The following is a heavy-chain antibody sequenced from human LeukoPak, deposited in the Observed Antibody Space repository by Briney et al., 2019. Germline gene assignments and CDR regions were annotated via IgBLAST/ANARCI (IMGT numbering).Heavy chain of an antibody. CDR3: ARDYLVRGIDAFDI. D-gene: IGHD3-10*01. CDR1: GGSISSGGYY. J-gene: IGHJ3*02. V-gene: IGHV4-30-2*01. CDR2: IYHSEST. Sequence: SQTLSLTCTVSGGSISSGGYYWSWIRQPPGKGLEWIGYIYHSESTYYNPSLKSRVTISVDRSKNQFSLKLSSVTAADTAVYYCARDYLVRGIDAFDIWGQGTMVTVSS.